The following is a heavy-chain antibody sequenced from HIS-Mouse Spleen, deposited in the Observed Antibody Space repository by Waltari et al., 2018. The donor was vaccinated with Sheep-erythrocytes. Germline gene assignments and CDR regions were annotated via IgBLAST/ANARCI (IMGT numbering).Heavy chain of an antibody. CDR1: GFTFSSYS. CDR2: ISSRSSYI. J-gene: IGHJ4*02. D-gene: IGHD3-10*01. Sequence: EVQLVESGGGLVKPGGSLRLSCAASGFTFSSYSMNWVRQAPGKGLEGVSSISSRSSYIYYADSVKGRCTISRDNAKNSLYLQMNSLRAEDTAVYYCARDRSNYFDYWGQGTLVTVSS. V-gene: IGHV3-21*01. CDR3: ARDRSNYFDY.